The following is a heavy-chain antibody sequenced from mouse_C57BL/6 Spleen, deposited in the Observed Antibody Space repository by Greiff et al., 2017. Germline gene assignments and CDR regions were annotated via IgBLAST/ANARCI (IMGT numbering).Heavy chain of an antibody. D-gene: IGHD3-2*02. Sequence: EVKLVESGPGMVKPSQSLSLTCTVTGYSITSGYDWHWIRHFPGNKLEWMGYISYSGSTNYNPSLKSRISITHDTSKNHFFLKLNSVTTEDTATYYCARDQGDSSGPAWFAYWGQGTLVTVSA. J-gene: IGHJ3*01. CDR3: ARDQGDSSGPAWFAY. CDR1: GYSITSGYD. V-gene: IGHV3-1*01. CDR2: ISYSGST.